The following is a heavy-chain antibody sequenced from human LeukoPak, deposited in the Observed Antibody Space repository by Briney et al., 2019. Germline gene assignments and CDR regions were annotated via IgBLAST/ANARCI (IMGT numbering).Heavy chain of an antibody. Sequence: GGSLRLSCAASGFTVSSNYMSWVRQAPGKGLEWVSGISWNSGSIGYADSVKGRFTISRDNAKNSLYLQMNSLRAEDTALYYCVQGRGFDYWGQGTLVTVSS. D-gene: IGHD3-10*01. V-gene: IGHV3-9*01. J-gene: IGHJ4*02. CDR1: GFTVSSNY. CDR3: VQGRGFDY. CDR2: ISWNSGSI.